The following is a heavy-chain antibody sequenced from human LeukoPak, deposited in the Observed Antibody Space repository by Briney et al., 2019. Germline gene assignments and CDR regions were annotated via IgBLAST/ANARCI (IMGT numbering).Heavy chain of an antibody. D-gene: IGHD6-19*01. Sequence: PSETLSLTCTVSGGSISSSSYYWGWIRPPPGKGLEWFGSIYYSGSTYYNLSLKSRVTITVDMSKNQFSLKLSSVTAADTAVFYCARALSIAVAGAYFDYWGQGTLVTVSS. CDR2: IYYSGST. J-gene: IGHJ4*02. CDR3: ARALSIAVAGAYFDY. V-gene: IGHV4-39*07. CDR1: GGSISSSSYY.